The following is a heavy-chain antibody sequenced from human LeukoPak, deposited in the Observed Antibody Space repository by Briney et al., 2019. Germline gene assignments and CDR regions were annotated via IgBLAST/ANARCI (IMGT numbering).Heavy chain of an antibody. CDR1: GGSISSSSYY. Sequence: SETLSLTCTVSGGSISSSSYYWGWIRQPPGKGLEWIGSIYYSGSTYYNPSLKSRVTISVDTSKNQFSLKLSSVTAADTAVYYCAGDKNRYCNSTTCFGYYFDYWGQGTLVTVSS. D-gene: IGHD2-2*01. V-gene: IGHV4-39*01. CDR2: IYYSGST. CDR3: AGDKNRYCNSTTCFGYYFDY. J-gene: IGHJ4*02.